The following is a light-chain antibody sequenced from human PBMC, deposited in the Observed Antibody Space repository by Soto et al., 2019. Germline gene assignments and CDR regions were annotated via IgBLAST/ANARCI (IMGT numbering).Light chain of an antibody. Sequence: EIVLTQSPATLSLSPGERATLSCRASQSVSSSLAWYQQKPGQAPRLLIYDASNRATGIPARFSGSGSGTDFTLTISSLAPEDFAVYYCQHRSNWPPTFGQWTKVEIK. CDR3: QHRSNWPPT. J-gene: IGKJ1*01. V-gene: IGKV3-11*01. CDR1: QSVSSS. CDR2: DAS.